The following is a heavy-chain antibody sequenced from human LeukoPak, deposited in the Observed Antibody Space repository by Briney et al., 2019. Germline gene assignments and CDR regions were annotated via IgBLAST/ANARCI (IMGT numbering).Heavy chain of an antibody. Sequence: ASVKVSCKASGYTFTGYYMHWVRQATGQGLEWMGWMNPNSGNTGYAQKFQGRVTMTRNTSISTAYMELSSLRSEDTAVYYCARTPEVAAAGTRRSYWFDPWGQGTLVTVSS. CDR2: MNPNSGNT. CDR1: GYTFTGYY. CDR3: ARTPEVAAAGTRRSYWFDP. J-gene: IGHJ5*02. D-gene: IGHD6-13*01. V-gene: IGHV1-8*02.